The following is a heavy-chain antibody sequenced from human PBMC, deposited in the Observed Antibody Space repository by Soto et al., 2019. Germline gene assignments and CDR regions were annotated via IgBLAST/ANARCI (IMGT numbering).Heavy chain of an antibody. CDR3: ARERDYDIANDIPDY. CDR1: GFTFSTYS. V-gene: IGHV3-21*01. CDR2: ITSSGDSI. J-gene: IGHJ4*02. Sequence: EVHLVESGGGLVKPGGSLRLSCAASGFTFSTYSMIWVRQAPGKGLEWVSSITSSGDSIYYADSAKGRFTISRDNAKDSLYLHMDSLSIEDTAMYFCARERDYDIANDIPDYWGQGTRVTVS. D-gene: IGHD3-9*01.